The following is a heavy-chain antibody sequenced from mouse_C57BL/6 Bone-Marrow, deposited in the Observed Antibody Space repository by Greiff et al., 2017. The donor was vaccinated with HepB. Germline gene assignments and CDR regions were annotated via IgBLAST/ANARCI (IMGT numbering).Heavy chain of an antibody. D-gene: IGHD2-4*01. Sequence: QVQLKESGAELARPGASVKLSCKASGYTFTSYGISWVKQRTGQGLEWIGEIYPRSGNTYYNEKFKGKATLTADKSSSTAYMELRSLTSEDSAVYFCARDDMITSYFDYWGQGTTLTVSS. CDR1: GYTFTSYG. V-gene: IGHV1-81*01. CDR3: ARDDMITSYFDY. J-gene: IGHJ2*01. CDR2: IYPRSGNT.